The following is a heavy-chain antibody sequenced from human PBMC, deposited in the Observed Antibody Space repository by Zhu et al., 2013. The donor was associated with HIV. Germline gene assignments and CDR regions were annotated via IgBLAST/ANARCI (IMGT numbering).Heavy chain of an antibody. CDR1: GYTFTSYD. D-gene: IGHD4-17*01. CDR3: ARTTTVTTPYYYYGMDV. Sequence: QVQLVQSGAEVKKPGASVKVSCKASGYTFTSYDINWVRQATGQGLEWMGWMNPNSGNTGYAQKFQGRVTMTRNTSISTAYMELSSLRSEDTAVYYCARTTTVTTPYYYYGMDVWGQGTTVTVSS. J-gene: IGHJ6*02. V-gene: IGHV1-8*01. CDR2: MNPNSGNT.